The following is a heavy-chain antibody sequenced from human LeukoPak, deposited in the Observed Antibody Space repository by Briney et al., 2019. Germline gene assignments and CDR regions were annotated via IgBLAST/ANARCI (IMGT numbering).Heavy chain of an antibody. CDR1: GFTFSSYG. CDR2: ISGSGGTT. Sequence: GGSLRLSCAASGFTFSSYGMNWVRQAPGKGLEWVSGISGSGGTTYYADSVKGRFTISRDNSKNSLSLQVSSLRAEDTVVYYCAKTNGYYSDWGQGTLVIVSS. V-gene: IGHV3-23*01. D-gene: IGHD3-22*01. J-gene: IGHJ4*02. CDR3: AKTNGYYSD.